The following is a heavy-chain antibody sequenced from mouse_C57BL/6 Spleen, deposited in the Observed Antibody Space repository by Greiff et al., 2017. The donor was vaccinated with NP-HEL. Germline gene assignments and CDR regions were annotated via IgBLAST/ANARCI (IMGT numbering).Heavy chain of an antibody. CDR3: ARAYYSNLFAY. Sequence: DVKLQESGPELVKPGASVKISCKASGYSFTGYYMNWVKQSPEKSLEWIGEINPSTGGTTYNQKFKAKATLTVDKSSSTAYMQLKSLTSEDSAVYYCARAYYSNLFAYWGQGTLVTVSA. CDR1: GYSFTGYY. D-gene: IGHD2-5*01. J-gene: IGHJ3*01. V-gene: IGHV1-42*01. CDR2: INPSTGGT.